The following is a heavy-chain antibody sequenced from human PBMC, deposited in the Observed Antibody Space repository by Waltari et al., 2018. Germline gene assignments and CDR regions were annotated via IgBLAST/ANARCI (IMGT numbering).Heavy chain of an antibody. Sequence: QVQLVQSGAEVKKPGSSVKVSCKASGGTFSSYAISWVRQAPGQGLEWMGEIMPTFGTANCAQKFQGRVTITAEESTSTAYMELSSLRSEDTAVYYCARDEGATIFGVVIANWFDPWGQGTLVTVSS. J-gene: IGHJ5*02. CDR1: GGTFSSYA. CDR3: ARDEGATIFGVVIANWFDP. D-gene: IGHD3-3*01. CDR2: IMPTFGTA. V-gene: IGHV1-69*01.